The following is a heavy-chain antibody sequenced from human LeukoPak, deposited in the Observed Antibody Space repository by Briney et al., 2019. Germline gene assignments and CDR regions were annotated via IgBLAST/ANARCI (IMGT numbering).Heavy chain of an antibody. J-gene: IGHJ3*02. D-gene: IGHD1-26*01. CDR2: INPDSGGT. CDR1: GYTFTDYY. Sequence: GASVKVSCKASGYTFTDYYIHWVRQAPGQGLEWMGRINPDSGGTNFAQKFQARVTVTRDTSISTAYMELSTLRSGDTAVYYCARPRATKLVDDGFDIWGQGTIVTVSS. V-gene: IGHV1-2*06. CDR3: ARPRATKLVDDGFDI.